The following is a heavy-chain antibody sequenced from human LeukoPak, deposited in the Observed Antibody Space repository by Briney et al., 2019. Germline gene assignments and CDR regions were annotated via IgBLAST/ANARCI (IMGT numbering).Heavy chain of an antibody. V-gene: IGHV4-59*08. D-gene: IGHD2-15*01. CDR2: IYYSGST. J-gene: IGHJ6*02. CDR3: ARHQKDIDGMDV. CDR1: GGSISSYD. Sequence: SETLSLTCTVSGGSISSYDWSWIRQPPGKGLERIGYIYYSGSTNYNPSLKSRVTISVDTSKNQFSLKLSSVTAADTAVYYCARHQKDIDGMDVWGQGTTVTVSS.